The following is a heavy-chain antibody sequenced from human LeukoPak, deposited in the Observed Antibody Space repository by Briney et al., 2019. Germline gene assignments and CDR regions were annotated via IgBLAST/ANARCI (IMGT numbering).Heavy chain of an antibody. CDR2: IIPILGIA. V-gene: IGHV1-69*04. CDR1: GGTFNSYA. D-gene: IGHD3-22*01. CDR3: ARDVLRYDSSGYYYDY. J-gene: IGHJ4*02. Sequence: ASVKVSCKASGGTFNSYAISWVRQAPGQGLEWMGRIIPILGIANYAQKFQGRVTITADKSTSTAYMELSSLRSEDTAVYYCARDVLRYDSSGYYYDYWGQGTLVTVSS.